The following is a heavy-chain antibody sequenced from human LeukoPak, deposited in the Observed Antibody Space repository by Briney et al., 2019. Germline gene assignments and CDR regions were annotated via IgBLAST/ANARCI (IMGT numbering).Heavy chain of an antibody. D-gene: IGHD6-19*01. Sequence: SVKVSCKASGGTFISYAISWVGQAPGQGREGMGGIIPIFGKANYAQKFQGRGTITADESTSTAYMELSSLRSEDTAVYYCARVVRDSSGWYTDNNWFHLWGQGTLVTVSS. V-gene: IGHV1-69*01. CDR2: IIPIFGKA. J-gene: IGHJ5*02. CDR1: GGTFISYA. CDR3: ARVVRDSSGWYTDNNWFHL.